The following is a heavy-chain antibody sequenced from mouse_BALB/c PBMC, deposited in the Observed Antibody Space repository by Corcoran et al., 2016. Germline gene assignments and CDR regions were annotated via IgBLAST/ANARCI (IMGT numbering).Heavy chain of an antibody. D-gene: IGHD1-1*01. CDR2: INPNNGGT. J-gene: IGHJ4*01. CDR3: ARWDHYYGSSYDYAMDY. V-gene: IGHV1-18*01. Sequence: EVLLQQSGPELVKPGASVKIPCKASGYTFTDYNMDWVKQSHGKSLEWIGDINPNNGGTIYNQKFKGKATLTVDKSSSTAYMELRSLTSEDTAVYYCARWDHYYGSSYDYAMDYWGQGTSVTVSS. CDR1: GYTFTDYN.